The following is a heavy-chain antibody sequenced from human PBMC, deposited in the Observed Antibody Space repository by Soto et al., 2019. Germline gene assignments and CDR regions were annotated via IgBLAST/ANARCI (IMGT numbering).Heavy chain of an antibody. Sequence: PWGSLRLSCAASGFTFSSYWMSWVRQAPGKGLEWVTNIKQDGSEKYYVDSVKGRFTISRDNAKNSLYLQMNSLRAEDTAVYYCARDSSGWYFDYWGQGTLVTVSS. J-gene: IGHJ4*02. D-gene: IGHD6-19*01. V-gene: IGHV3-7*03. CDR1: GFTFSSYW. CDR2: IKQDGSEK. CDR3: ARDSSGWYFDY.